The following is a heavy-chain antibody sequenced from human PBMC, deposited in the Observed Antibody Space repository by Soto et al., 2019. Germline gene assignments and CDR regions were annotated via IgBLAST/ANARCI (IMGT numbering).Heavy chain of an antibody. J-gene: IGHJ6*02. CDR2: ITPFVDTT. D-gene: IGHD2-21*01. CDR1: GGTFSKYS. Sequence: QVRLVQSGAEVKKPGSSVKVSCKVSGGTFSKYSLSWVRQTPGQGLEWMGGITPFVDTTNYAQGILGRVTNTANKPTSTPFLEVGAEKSEHPALYFWARTRSSKRSSSYSRHYYGMDVWGQGTTVTVSS. CDR3: ARTRSSKRSSSYSRHYYGMDV. V-gene: IGHV1-69*06.